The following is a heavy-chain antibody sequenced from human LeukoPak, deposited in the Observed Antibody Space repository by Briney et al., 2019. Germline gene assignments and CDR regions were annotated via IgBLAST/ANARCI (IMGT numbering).Heavy chain of an antibody. CDR3: ASQGLEWSGYHKGAFDV. J-gene: IGHJ3*01. Sequence: GESLKISCKGSGYIFTAYWIGWVRQMPGKGLEWMGIIYPGDSDTRYSPSFQGQVTISADKSITTAYLQWSSLKASDTAIYYCASQGLEWSGYHKGAFDVWGQGTMVTVSS. D-gene: IGHD3-3*01. CDR1: GYIFTAYW. CDR2: IYPGDSDT. V-gene: IGHV5-51*01.